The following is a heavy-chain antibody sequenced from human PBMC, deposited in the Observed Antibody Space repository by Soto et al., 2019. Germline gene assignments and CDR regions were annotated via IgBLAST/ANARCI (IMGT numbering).Heavy chain of an antibody. V-gene: IGHV4-34*01. CDR2: INHSGIT. CDR1: GGSFSGYY. D-gene: IGHD2-2*01. Sequence: QVQLQQWGAGLLKPSETLSLTCAVYGGSFSGYYWTWIRQPPGTGLEWIGEINHSGITNYNPSLKRRVTISVGTNNNQLSLNLSCVTAAATAVYYWARGKSTSHFDSWGKGTLVTVSS. J-gene: IGHJ4*02. CDR3: ARGKSTSHFDS.